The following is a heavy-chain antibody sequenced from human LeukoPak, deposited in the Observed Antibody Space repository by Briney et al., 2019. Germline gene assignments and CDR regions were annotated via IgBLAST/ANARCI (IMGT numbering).Heavy chain of an antibody. CDR1: GFTFSSYS. V-gene: IGHV3-7*01. CDR2: IKQDGSEK. J-gene: IGHJ4*02. CDR3: ARTGCSSTSCYRYYFDC. D-gene: IGHD2-2*01. Sequence: GGSLRLSCAASGFTFSSYSMSWVHQAPGKGLEWVANIKQDGSEKYYVDSVKGRFTISRDNAKNSLYLQMNSLRAEDTAVYYCARTGCSSTSCYRYYFDCWGQGTLVTVSS.